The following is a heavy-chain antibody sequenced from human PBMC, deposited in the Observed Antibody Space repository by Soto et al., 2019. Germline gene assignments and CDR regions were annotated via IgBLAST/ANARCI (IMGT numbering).Heavy chain of an antibody. J-gene: IGHJ4*02. CDR1: GYTFTSYD. D-gene: IGHD3-3*01. V-gene: IGHV1-8*01. CDR2: MNPNNGNT. Sequence: QVQLVQSGAEVKKPGASVKVSGKASGYTFTSYDINWVRQATGQGLEWMGWMNPNNGNTDNAQKFQGRVTMTRNTSISTAYMELSSLRSEDTAVYYCARGITIFGVVPGWGQGTLVTVSS. CDR3: ARGITIFGVVPG.